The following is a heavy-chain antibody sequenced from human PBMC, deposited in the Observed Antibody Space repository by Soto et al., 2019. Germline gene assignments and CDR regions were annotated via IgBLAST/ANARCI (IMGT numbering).Heavy chain of an antibody. Sequence: GESLKIACKGSGYSFAGYWIAWVRQMPGKGLELMGIIYPSDSDTRYRPSFQGQVTISADKSISSAYLQWSSLRASDTAMYYCARGGASTRTFDYWGQGTPVTVSS. J-gene: IGHJ4*02. CDR1: GYSFAGYW. V-gene: IGHV5-51*01. CDR3: ARGGASTRTFDY. D-gene: IGHD1-1*01. CDR2: IYPSDSDT.